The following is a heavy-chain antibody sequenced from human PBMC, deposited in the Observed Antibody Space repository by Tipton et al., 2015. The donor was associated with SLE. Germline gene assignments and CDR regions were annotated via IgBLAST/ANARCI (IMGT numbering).Heavy chain of an antibody. D-gene: IGHD3-16*02. J-gene: IGHJ6*03. CDR1: GASMSGDY. CDR3: ARGGFIAYYYYYMDV. Sequence: GLVKPSETLSLICTVSGASMSGDYWSWIRQPPGGGLEWIGYVFYSGNTRYNPSLQSRVSISIDTSKSRFSLRLTSVTAADTAVYYCARGGFIAYYYYYMDVWGKGTTVTVSS. CDR2: VFYSGNT. V-gene: IGHV4-59*12.